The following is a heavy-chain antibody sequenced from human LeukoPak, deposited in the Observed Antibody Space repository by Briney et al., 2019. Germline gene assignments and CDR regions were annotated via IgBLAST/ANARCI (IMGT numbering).Heavy chain of an antibody. D-gene: IGHD2-2*01. CDR1: GGSISSYY. Sequence: SETLSLTCTVSGGSISSYYWSWIRQPPGKGLEWIGYIYYSGSTNYNPSLKSRVTISVDTSKNQFSLKLSPVTAADTAVYYCARDSSTSHSYNWFDPWGQGTLVTVSS. J-gene: IGHJ5*02. CDR3: ARDSSTSHSYNWFDP. CDR2: IYYSGST. V-gene: IGHV4-59*01.